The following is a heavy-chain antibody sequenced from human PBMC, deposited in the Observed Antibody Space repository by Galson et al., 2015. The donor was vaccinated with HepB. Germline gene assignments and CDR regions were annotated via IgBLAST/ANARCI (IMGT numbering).Heavy chain of an antibody. Sequence: SLRLSCAASGFTFSNYAMNWVRQAPGEGLEWVSTINSGGHSTYYADSVKDRFTISRDNSKNTLSLQRNSLSAGDTAIYYCAKRFSSWTSSDHYYSLDVWGPGTTVTVSS. D-gene: IGHD6-13*01. CDR2: INSGGHST. V-gene: IGHV3-23*01. CDR1: GFTFSNYA. CDR3: AKRFSSWTSSDHYYSLDV. J-gene: IGHJ6*02.